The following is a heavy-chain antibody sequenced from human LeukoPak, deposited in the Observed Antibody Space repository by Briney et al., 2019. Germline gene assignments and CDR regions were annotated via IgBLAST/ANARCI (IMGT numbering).Heavy chain of an antibody. CDR2: ISAYNGNT. J-gene: IGHJ6*02. Sequence: ASVKVSCKASGYTFTSYGISWVRQAPGQGLEWMGWISAYNGNTNYAQKLQGRVTMTTDTSTSTAYMELRSLRSDDTAVYYCARVGYMGCSGGSCYLSLYYYYGMDVWGQGTTVTVSS. V-gene: IGHV1-18*01. CDR1: GYTFTSYG. CDR3: ARVGYMGCSGGSCYLSLYYYYGMDV. D-gene: IGHD2-15*01.